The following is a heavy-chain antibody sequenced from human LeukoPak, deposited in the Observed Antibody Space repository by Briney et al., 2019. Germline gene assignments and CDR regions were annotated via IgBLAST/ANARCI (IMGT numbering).Heavy chain of an antibody. J-gene: IGHJ4*02. V-gene: IGHV4-59*01. D-gene: IGHD6-6*01. CDR3: ARWRMAALAFDY. CDR2: SHSSGDT. CDR1: GGSISDYY. Sequence: PSETLSLTCTISGGSISDYYWGWIRQPPGKGLAWIGYSHSSGDTNYNSSLKSRVTISLDTSKNDFSLRLSSVTAADTAIYYCARWRMAALAFDYWGQGTLVTVSS.